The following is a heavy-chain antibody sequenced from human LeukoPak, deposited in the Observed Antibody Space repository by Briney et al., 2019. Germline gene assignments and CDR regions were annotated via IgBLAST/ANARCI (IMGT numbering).Heavy chain of an antibody. V-gene: IGHV4-34*01. Sequence: SETLSLTCAVYGGSFSGYYWSWIRQPPGKGLEWIGEINHSGSTNYNPSLKSRVTISVDTSKNQFSLKLSSVTAADTAVHYCASTEIVVVPAATFDYWGQGTLVTVSS. CDR2: INHSGST. J-gene: IGHJ4*02. CDR1: GGSFSGYY. D-gene: IGHD2-2*01. CDR3: ASTEIVVVPAATFDY.